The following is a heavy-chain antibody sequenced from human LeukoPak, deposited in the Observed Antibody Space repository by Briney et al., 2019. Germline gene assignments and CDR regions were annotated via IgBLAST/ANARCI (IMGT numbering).Heavy chain of an antibody. V-gene: IGHV3-66*01. CDR3: AKDGYYYDSSGYYYVWAADY. CDR1: GFTVSSNY. D-gene: IGHD3-22*01. Sequence: GGSLRLSCAASGFTVSSNYMSWVRQAPGKGLEWISVIYSGGSTYYADSVKGRFTISRDNSKNTLYLQMNSLRAEDTAVYYCAKDGYYYDSSGYYYVWAADYWGQGTLVTVSS. CDR2: IYSGGST. J-gene: IGHJ4*02.